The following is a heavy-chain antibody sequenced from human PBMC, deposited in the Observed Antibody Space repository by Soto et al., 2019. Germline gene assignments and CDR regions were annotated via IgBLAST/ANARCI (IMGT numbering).Heavy chain of an antibody. J-gene: IGHJ3*02. Sequence: QVQLVESGGGVVQPGRSLRLSCAASGFTFTNYGMHWVRQAPGKGLEWVALIWFDGSNKYYADSVKGRFTVSRDISKNTVFLQMNSLRAEDTAVYYCAREPSWELRAFDIWGQGTMVSVSS. CDR3: AREPSWELRAFDI. D-gene: IGHD1-26*01. V-gene: IGHV3-33*01. CDR1: GFTFTNYG. CDR2: IWFDGSNK.